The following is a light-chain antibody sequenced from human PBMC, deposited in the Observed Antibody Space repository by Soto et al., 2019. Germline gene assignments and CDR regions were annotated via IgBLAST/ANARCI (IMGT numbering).Light chain of an antibody. J-gene: IGKJ1*01. V-gene: IGKV1-5*01. CDR3: QPYNSDSRT. CDR1: QSISNW. CDR2: HAS. Sequence: DIQMSQSASTLPAAVGDGVTITYRASQSISNWLAWYQQKPGTAPKVLIYHASNLQSGVPSRFSGSGSGTEFTLTISSLQPDDFATYYCQPYNSDSRTFGQGTKVDI.